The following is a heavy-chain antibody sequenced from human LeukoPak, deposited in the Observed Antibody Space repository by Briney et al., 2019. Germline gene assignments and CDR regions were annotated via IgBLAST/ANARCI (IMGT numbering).Heavy chain of an antibody. CDR2: IYPGDSDT. V-gene: IGHV5-51*01. CDR3: ARALRRYSGYDTPYYMDV. J-gene: IGHJ6*03. D-gene: IGHD5-12*01. Sequence: GESLKISCKGSGYSFTSYWIGWVRQMPGKGLEWMGIIYPGDSDTRYSPSFQGQVTISADKSISTAYLQWSSLKASDTAMYYCARALRRYSGYDTPYYMDVWGKGTTVTISS. CDR1: GYSFTSYW.